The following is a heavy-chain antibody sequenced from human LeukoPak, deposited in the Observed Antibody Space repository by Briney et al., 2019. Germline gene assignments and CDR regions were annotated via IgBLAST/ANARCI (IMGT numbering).Heavy chain of an antibody. J-gene: IGHJ6*02. CDR3: AKTMIAAAGFHYYYGMDV. D-gene: IGHD6-13*01. Sequence: QPGGSLRLSCVVSGFTFDHYSIHWVRQTPGKGLEWVSGISWNSGSMGYADSVKGRFTISRDNAKNSLYLQMNSLRVEDTALYYCAKTMIAAAGFHYYYGMDVWGQGTTVTVSS. V-gene: IGHV3-9*01. CDR2: ISWNSGSM. CDR1: GFTFDHYS.